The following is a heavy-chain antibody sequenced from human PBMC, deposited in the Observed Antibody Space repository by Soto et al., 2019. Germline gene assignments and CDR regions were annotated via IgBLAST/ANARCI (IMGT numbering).Heavy chain of an antibody. J-gene: IGHJ1*01. CDR2: ISYSGSS. Sequence: PSETLSLTCTVSGGSISSSSYYWGWIRQPPGRGLEWVGSISYSGSSYYNPSLKSRVTISVDTSKNQFSLRLSSVTAADTAVYYCARGWGGYFQHWGQGTLVTVSS. D-gene: IGHD6-19*01. CDR1: GGSISSSSYY. V-gene: IGHV4-39*01. CDR3: ARGWGGYFQH.